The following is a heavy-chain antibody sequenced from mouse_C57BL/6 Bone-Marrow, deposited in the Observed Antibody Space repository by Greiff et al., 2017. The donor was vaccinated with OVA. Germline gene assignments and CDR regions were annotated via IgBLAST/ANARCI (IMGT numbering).Heavy chain of an antibody. D-gene: IGHD1-1*01. CDR2: ILPGSGGT. CDR1: GYTFTGYW. V-gene: IGHV1-9*01. J-gene: IGHJ2*01. Sequence: VQLQQSGAELMKPGASVKLSCKATGYTFTGYWIEWVKQRPGHGLEWIGEILPGSGGTNYNEKFKGKATLTADKSSSTAYMQLSSLTSEDSAVYFCANLYYFDYWGQGTTLTVSS. CDR3: ANLYYFDY.